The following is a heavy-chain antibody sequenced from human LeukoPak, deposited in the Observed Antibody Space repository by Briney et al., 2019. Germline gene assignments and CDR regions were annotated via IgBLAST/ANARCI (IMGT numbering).Heavy chain of an antibody. J-gene: IGHJ4*02. CDR1: GFSFENYA. CDR2: ISGSGVST. CDR3: AKWRVRDFDY. D-gene: IGHD5-24*01. Sequence: GGSLRLSCAASGFSFENYAMSWVRQAPGKGLDWVSGISGSGVSTNYADSVKGRFTISRDNSKNTLYLQMNSLRAEDTAVYYCAKWRVRDFDYWGQGTLVTVSS. V-gene: IGHV3-23*01.